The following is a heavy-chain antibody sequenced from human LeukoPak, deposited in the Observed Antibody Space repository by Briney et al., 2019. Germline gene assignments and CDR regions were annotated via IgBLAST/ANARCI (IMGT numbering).Heavy chain of an antibody. V-gene: IGHV3-7*01. J-gene: IGHJ4*02. D-gene: IGHD3-16*01. CDR3: ARDQGGVGY. Sequence: GGSLRLSCAASGFTFSSYAMHWVRQAPGKGLEWVGNIQPDGSEAYPVDSVKGRFTISRDNARNSLFLQMNSLRAEDTAVYYCARDQGGVGYWGQGTLVTVSS. CDR2: IQPDGSEA. CDR1: GFTFSSYA.